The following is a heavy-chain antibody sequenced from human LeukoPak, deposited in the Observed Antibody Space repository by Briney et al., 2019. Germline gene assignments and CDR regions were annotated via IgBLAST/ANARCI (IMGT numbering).Heavy chain of an antibody. Sequence: ASVKVSCKASGYTFTGYYMHWVRQAPGQGLEWMGWINPNSGGTNYAQKFQGRVTMTRDTSISTAYMELSRLRSDDTAVYYCARAGKGYCSSTSCLPTDYWGQGTLVTVSS. D-gene: IGHD2-2*01. CDR2: INPNSGGT. J-gene: IGHJ4*02. CDR1: GYTFTGYY. CDR3: ARAGKGYCSSTSCLPTDY. V-gene: IGHV1-2*02.